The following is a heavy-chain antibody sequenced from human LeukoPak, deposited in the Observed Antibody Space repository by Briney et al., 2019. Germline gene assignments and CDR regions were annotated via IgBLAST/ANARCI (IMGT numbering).Heavy chain of an antibody. CDR2: IKHDGGEK. CDR3: ARGPGLAMGKGYFDY. D-gene: IGHD6-19*01. J-gene: IGHJ4*02. Sequence: AGGSLRLSCAASGFAFSSYWMSWVRQAPGKGLEWVANIKHDGGEKYYVDSLKGRFTVSRDNAKNALYLQMNSLRAEDTAVYYCARGPGLAMGKGYFDYCGQGTLVTVSS. V-gene: IGHV3-7*05. CDR1: GFAFSSYW.